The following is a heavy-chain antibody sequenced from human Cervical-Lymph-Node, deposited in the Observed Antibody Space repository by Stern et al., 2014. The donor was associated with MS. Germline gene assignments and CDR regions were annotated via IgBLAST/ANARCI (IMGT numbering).Heavy chain of an antibody. Sequence: VKLLESGGGVVQPGRSLRLSCAASGFTFSSYGMHWVRQAPGKGLEWVAVISYDGSNKYDADSVKGRFTISRDNSKNTLYLQMNSLRAEDTAVYYCAKDGSYVDYWGQGTLVTVSS. D-gene: IGHD3-16*01. CDR1: GFTFSSYG. V-gene: IGHV3-30*18. J-gene: IGHJ4*02. CDR3: AKDGSYVDY. CDR2: ISYDGSNK.